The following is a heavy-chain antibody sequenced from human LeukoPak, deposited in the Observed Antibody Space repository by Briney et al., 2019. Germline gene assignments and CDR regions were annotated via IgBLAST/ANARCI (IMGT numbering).Heavy chain of an antibody. V-gene: IGHV3-21*01. J-gene: IGHJ5*02. CDR1: GFSFSTFG. CDR3: ARGSRITIFGVVPRWFDP. D-gene: IGHD3-3*01. Sequence: GGSLRLSCTASGFSFSTFGMTWVRHTPEKGLEWVSTINLNGRNTHYADSVKGRFTISRDNAKNSLYLQMNSLRAEDTAVYYCARGSRITIFGVVPRWFDPWGQGTLVTVSS. CDR2: INLNGRNT.